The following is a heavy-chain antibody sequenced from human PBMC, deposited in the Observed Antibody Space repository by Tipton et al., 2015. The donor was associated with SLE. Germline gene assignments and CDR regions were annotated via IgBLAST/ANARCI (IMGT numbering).Heavy chain of an antibody. Sequence: TLSLTCTVPGGSISSGSYYWSWIRQPPGKGLEWIGYIYYSGSTNYNPSLKSRVTISVDTSKNQFSLKLSSVTAADTAVYYCARESWGSGSYPADYWGQGTLVTVSS. CDR1: GGSISSGSYY. CDR3: ARESWGSGSYPADY. D-gene: IGHD3-10*01. CDR2: IYYSGST. J-gene: IGHJ4*02. V-gene: IGHV4-61*01.